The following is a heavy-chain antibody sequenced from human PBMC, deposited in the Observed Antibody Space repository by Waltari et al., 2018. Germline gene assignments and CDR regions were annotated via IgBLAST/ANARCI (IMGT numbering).Heavy chain of an antibody. V-gene: IGHV1-46*01. Sequence: QVQLVQSGAEVKTPGASVKVSCKASGYTFTGYHIHWMRQAPGQGLEWMGWINPSGGRTSYAQKFQGRVTMTRDTSTSTVYMELSSLRSEDTAVYYCARVAEYSSGWIPGYWGQGTLVTVSS. CDR2: INPSGGRT. J-gene: IGHJ4*02. CDR1: GYTFTGYH. CDR3: ARVAEYSSGWIPGY. D-gene: IGHD6-19*01.